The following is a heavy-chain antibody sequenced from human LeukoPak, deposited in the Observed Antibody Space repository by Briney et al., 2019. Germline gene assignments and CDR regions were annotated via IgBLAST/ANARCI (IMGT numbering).Heavy chain of an antibody. J-gene: IGHJ5*02. D-gene: IGHD6-13*01. CDR2: ISWNSGST. V-gene: IGHV3-9*01. CDR3: AKWNRQPLVKGWFDT. CDR1: GFTFDDYA. Sequence: GRSLRLSCAASGFTFDDYAMHWVRQAPGKGLEWVSGISWNSGSTAYADSVKGRFTISRDNANNSLSLLMNSLRVEDTAFYYCAKWNRQPLVKGWFDTWGQGALVIVSS.